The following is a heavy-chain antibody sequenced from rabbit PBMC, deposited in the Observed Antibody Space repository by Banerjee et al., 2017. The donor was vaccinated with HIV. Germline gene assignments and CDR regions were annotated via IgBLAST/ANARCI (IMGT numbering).Heavy chain of an antibody. CDR1: GFSFSNKYV. CDR3: ARDGASGYNFNL. D-gene: IGHD1-1*01. CDR2: IYTSSGST. J-gene: IGHJ4*01. Sequence: QEQLEESGGDLVKPGGTLTLTCTASGFSFSNKYVMCWVRQAPGKGLEWIACIYTSSGSTWYASWVNGRFTISRSTSLNTVDLKMTSLTAADTATYFCARDGASGYNFNLWGPGTLVTVS. V-gene: IGHV1S43*01.